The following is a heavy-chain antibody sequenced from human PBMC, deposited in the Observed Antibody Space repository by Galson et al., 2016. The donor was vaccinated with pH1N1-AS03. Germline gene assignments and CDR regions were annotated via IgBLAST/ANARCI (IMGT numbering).Heavy chain of an antibody. Sequence: PALVKPTQTLTLTCTFSGFSLSTSGMCVSWIRQPPGKALEWLARIDWNDNKYYSTSLKTSLPISKDTSKNQVVLTMTNMDPVDTATYYCARFHYGDYSGWFDPWGQGTLVTVSS. V-gene: IGHV2-70*11. CDR1: GFSLSTSGMC. CDR3: ARFHYGDYSGWFDP. CDR2: IDWNDNK. J-gene: IGHJ5*02. D-gene: IGHD4-17*01.